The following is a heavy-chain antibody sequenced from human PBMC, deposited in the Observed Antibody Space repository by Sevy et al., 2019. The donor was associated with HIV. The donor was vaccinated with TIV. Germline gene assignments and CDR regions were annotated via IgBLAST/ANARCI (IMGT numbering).Heavy chain of an antibody. V-gene: IGHV4-38-2*02. D-gene: IGHD3-22*01. J-gene: IGHJ1*01. Sequence: SETLSLTCTVSGYSISSGYYWGWIRQPPGKGLEWIGSIYHSGSTYYNPSLKSRVTLSVDTSKNQFSLKLTSVTAADTAVYDCARAGYYDSGGYFAGPSSSEYFQHWGQGTLVTVSS. CDR2: IYHSGST. CDR1: GYSISSGYY. CDR3: ARAGYYDSGGYFAGPSSSEYFQH.